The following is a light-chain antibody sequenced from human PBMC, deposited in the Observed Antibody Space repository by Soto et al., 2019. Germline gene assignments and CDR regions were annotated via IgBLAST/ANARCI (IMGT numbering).Light chain of an antibody. CDR2: EGS. V-gene: IGLV2-14*02. CDR1: SSDVGSHNL. CDR3: CSYTSSSTRV. Sequence: QSALTQPASVSGSPGQSITISCTGTSSDVGSHNLVSWYQQHPDRAPKLMIYEGSKRPSGVSNRFSGSKSGNTASLTISGLQAEDEADYFCCSYTSSSTRVFGGGTQLTVL. J-gene: IGLJ3*02.